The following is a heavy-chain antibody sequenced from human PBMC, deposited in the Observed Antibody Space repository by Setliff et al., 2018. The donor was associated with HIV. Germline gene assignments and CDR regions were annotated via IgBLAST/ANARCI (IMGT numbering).Heavy chain of an antibody. CDR3: THTGSDSDFSGWYMDY. V-gene: IGHV2-5*02. Sequence: SGPTLVNPTQTLTLTCDFSGFSLATHGVGVGWIRQPPGKGPEWLALIYWDGDTRYNPSLNGRLTVTKATSNNHVVLMMSNMDPVDTGTYYCTHTGSDSDFSGWYMDYWGQGMLVTVSS. D-gene: IGHD6-19*01. CDR1: GFSLATHGVG. J-gene: IGHJ4*02. CDR2: IYWDGDT.